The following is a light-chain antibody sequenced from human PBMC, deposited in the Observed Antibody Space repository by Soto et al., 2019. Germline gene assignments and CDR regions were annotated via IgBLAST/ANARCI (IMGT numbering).Light chain of an antibody. J-gene: IGLJ3*02. CDR2: EGS. Sequence: QSVLTQPASVSGSPGQSITISCTGTSSDVGSYNLVSWYQQHPGKAPKLIIYEGSKRPSGVSNRFSGSKSGNTASLTISGLQAEDEADYYCCSYAGRTWVFGGGTKLTVL. V-gene: IGLV2-23*01. CDR3: CSYAGRTWV. CDR1: SSDVGSYNL.